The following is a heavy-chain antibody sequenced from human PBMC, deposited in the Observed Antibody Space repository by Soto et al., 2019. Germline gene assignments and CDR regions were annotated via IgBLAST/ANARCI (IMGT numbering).Heavy chain of an antibody. D-gene: IGHD2-15*01. CDR3: ARGYCSGGSCYSYNWFDP. V-gene: IGHV4-59*01. J-gene: IGHJ5*02. CDR1: GGSISSYY. Sequence: SETLSLTCTVSGGSISSYYWSWLRQPPGKGLEWIGYIYYSGSTNYNPSLKSRVTISVDTSKNQFSLKLSSVTAADTAVYYCARGYCSGGSCYSYNWFDPWGQGTLVTVSS. CDR2: IYYSGST.